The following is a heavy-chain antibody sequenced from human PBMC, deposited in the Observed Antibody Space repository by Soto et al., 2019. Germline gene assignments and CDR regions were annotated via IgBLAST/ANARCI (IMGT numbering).Heavy chain of an antibody. V-gene: IGHV3-53*01. Sequence: HPGGSLRLSCAASGFTVSSNYMSWVRQAPGKGLEWVSVIYSGGSTYYADSVKGRFTISRDNSKNTLYLQMNSLRAEDTAVYYCARGSYYDSSGYYSSPDAFDIWGQGTMVTVSS. CDR1: GFTVSSNY. CDR2: IYSGGST. D-gene: IGHD3-22*01. CDR3: ARGSYYDSSGYYSSPDAFDI. J-gene: IGHJ3*02.